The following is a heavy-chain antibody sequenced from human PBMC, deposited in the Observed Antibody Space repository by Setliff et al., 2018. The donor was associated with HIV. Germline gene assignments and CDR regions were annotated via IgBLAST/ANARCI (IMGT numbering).Heavy chain of an antibody. CDR1: GGTFSSYA. J-gene: IGHJ4*02. CDR3: ARPPPHSSSWYYFDY. Sequence: ASVKVSCKASGGTFSSYAISWVRQAPGQGLEWMGGIIPILGIANYAQKFQGRVTMTADKSTSTAYMELSSLRSEDTAVYYCARPPPHSSSWYYFDYWGQGTLVTVSS. V-gene: IGHV1-69*10. CDR2: IIPILGIA. D-gene: IGHD6-13*01.